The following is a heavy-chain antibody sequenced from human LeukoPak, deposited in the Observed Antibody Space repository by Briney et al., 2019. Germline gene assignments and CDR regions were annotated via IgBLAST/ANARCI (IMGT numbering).Heavy chain of an antibody. D-gene: IGHD3-22*01. CDR2: IYHSGST. Sequence: SQTLSLTCAVSGGSISSGGYSWSWIRQPPGKGLEWIGYIYHSGSTYYNPSLKSRVTISVDRSKNQFSLKLSSVTAADTAVYYCARVDYDSSEFDDWGQGTLVTVSS. V-gene: IGHV4-30-2*01. J-gene: IGHJ4*02. CDR3: ARVDYDSSEFDD. CDR1: GGSISSGGYS.